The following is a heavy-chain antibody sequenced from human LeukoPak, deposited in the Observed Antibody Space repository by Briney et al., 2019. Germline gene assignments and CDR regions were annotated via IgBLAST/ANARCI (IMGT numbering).Heavy chain of an antibody. Sequence: ASVKVSCKASGYTFTGYYMHWVRQAPGQGLEWMGWINPNSGGTNYALKFQGRVTMTRDTSTSTVYMELSSLRSEDTAVYYCAREAYGSSSRDDAFDIWGQGAMVTVSS. CDR2: INPNSGGT. CDR3: AREAYGSSSRDDAFDI. D-gene: IGHD6-13*01. J-gene: IGHJ3*02. CDR1: GYTFTGYY. V-gene: IGHV1-2*02.